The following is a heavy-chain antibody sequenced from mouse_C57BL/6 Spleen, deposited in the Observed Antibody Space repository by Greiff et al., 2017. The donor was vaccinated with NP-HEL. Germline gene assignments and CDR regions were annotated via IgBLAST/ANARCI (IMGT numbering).Heavy chain of an antibody. V-gene: IGHV14-2*01. CDR1: GFNIKDYY. D-gene: IGHD1-1*01. Sequence: EVQGVESGAELVKPGASVKLSCTASGFNIKDYYMHWVKQRTEQGLEWIGRIDPEDGETKYAPKFPGKATITADTSSNTAYLQLSSLTSEDTAVYYCARSGTTVEFMDYWGQGTSVTVSS. CDR3: ARSGTTVEFMDY. J-gene: IGHJ4*01. CDR2: IDPEDGET.